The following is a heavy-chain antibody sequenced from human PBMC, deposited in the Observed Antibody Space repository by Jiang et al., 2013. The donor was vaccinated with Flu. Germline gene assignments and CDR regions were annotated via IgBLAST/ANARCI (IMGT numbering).Heavy chain of an antibody. J-gene: IGHJ4*02. CDR3: ARCVGGGESSTSCYAVDY. CDR2: INHSGST. CDR1: GGSFSGYY. Sequence: ALLKPSETLSLTCAVYGGSFSGYYWSWIRQPPGKGLEWIGEINHSGSTNYNPSLKSRVTISVDTSKNQFSLKLSSVTAADTAVYYCARCVGGGESSTSCYAVDYWGQGTL. D-gene: IGHD2-2*01. V-gene: IGHV4-34*01.